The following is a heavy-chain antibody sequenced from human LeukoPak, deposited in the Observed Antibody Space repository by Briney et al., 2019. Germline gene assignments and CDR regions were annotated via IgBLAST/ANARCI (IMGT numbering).Heavy chain of an antibody. CDR1: GYSFTSYG. CDR2: ISPYNGNT. D-gene: IGHD2-15*01. J-gene: IGHJ4*02. CDR3: AMEGGTKNDY. Sequence: ASVKVSCKASGYSFTSYGISWVRQAPGQGLEWLGWISPYNGNTNYARKLQYRVTMTTDTSTSTAYMELRSLRSDDTAVYYCAMEGGTKNDYWGQGTLVTVSS. V-gene: IGHV1-18*01.